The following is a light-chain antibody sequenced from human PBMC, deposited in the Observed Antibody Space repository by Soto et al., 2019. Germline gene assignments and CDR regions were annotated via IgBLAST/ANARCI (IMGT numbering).Light chain of an antibody. J-gene: IGKJ1*01. V-gene: IGKV3-20*01. CDR3: HQYGSSPQT. CDR2: GAS. CDR1: QSVSSTH. Sequence: ELVLTQSPGTLSLSPGDRATLFCRASQSVSSTHLAWYHQKPGQAPRLLIYGASTRASGIPDRFSGSGSGTDFTLTISRLETEDFAVYYCHQYGSSPQTFGQGTKVEIK.